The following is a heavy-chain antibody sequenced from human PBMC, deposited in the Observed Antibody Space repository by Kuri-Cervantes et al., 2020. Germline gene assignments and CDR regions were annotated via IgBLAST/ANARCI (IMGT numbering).Heavy chain of an antibody. Sequence: SETLSLTCTVSGGSISSSYWNWIRQPPGKRLEWIAYVHNRGSSNYNPSLQSRLATSLDTSKNQFSLKLNSVTAAGTAVYYCARGRLRGAKSPEYFQRWGQGTLVTVS. V-gene: IGHV4-59*12. J-gene: IGHJ1*01. D-gene: IGHD4-17*01. CDR3: ARGRLRGAKSPEYFQR. CDR2: VHNRGSS. CDR1: GGSISSSY.